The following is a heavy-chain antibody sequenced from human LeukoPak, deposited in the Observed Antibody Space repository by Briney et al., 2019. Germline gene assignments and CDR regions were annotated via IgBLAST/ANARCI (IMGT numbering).Heavy chain of an antibody. CDR3: ATRVLWRMLDCFDL. Sequence: ASVKVSCKVSGKRLSGLSMAWVRQAPGKGLEWMGGFDPEVDEIRLAQKFQGRVTMTEDTSTDTAYMELNSLRSDDTAVYYCATRVLWRMLDCFDLWGQGTMVTVS. CDR1: GKRLSGLS. CDR2: FDPEVDEI. J-gene: IGHJ3*01. V-gene: IGHV1-24*01. D-gene: IGHD3-16*01.